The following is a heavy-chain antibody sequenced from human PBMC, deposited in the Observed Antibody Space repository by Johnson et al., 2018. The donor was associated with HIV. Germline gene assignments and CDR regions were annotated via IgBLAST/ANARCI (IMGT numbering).Heavy chain of an antibody. CDR2: ISYDGSNK. CDR1: GFTFSSYA. V-gene: IGHV3-30*04. CDR3: ARDGTWELHRHAFDI. Sequence: QMLLVESGGGVVHPGRSLRLSCAASGFTFSSYAMHWVRQAPGKGLEWVAIISYDGSNKYYADSVKGRFTISRDNSKNTLYLQMNSLRAEDTAVYYCARDGTWELHRHAFDIWGQGTMVTVSS. D-gene: IGHD1-26*01. J-gene: IGHJ3*02.